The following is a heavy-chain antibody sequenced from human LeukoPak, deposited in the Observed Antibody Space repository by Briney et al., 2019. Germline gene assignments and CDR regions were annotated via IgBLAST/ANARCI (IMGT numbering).Heavy chain of an antibody. D-gene: IGHD3-22*01. CDR2: IYYSGST. CDR3: ARYESSAYGIDV. CDR1: CGSISSSSSY. V-gene: IGHV4-39*01. Sequence: RASETLSLTCTVSCGSISSSSSYWVWIRQPPGMGLEWIGSIYYSGSTYSNPSLKSRVTISVHTSKNQFSLKVSSVAAADTAVYYCARYESSAYGIDVWGRGTLVTVSS. J-gene: IGHJ2*01.